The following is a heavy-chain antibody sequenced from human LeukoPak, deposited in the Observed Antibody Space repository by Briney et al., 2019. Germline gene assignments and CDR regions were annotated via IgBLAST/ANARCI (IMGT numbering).Heavy chain of an antibody. Sequence: SETLSLTCAVYGGSFSGYYWSWIRQPPGKGLEWIGEIYHSGSTNYNPSLKSRVTISVDKSKNQFSLKLSSVTAADTAVYYCARDQLRGGSRQHDYWGQGTLVTVSS. V-gene: IGHV4-34*01. J-gene: IGHJ4*02. CDR3: ARDQLRGGSRQHDY. CDR1: GGSFSGYY. CDR2: IYHSGST. D-gene: IGHD2-15*01.